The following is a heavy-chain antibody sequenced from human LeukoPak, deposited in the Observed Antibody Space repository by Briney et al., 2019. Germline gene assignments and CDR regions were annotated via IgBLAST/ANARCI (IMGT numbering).Heavy chain of an antibody. D-gene: IGHD6-19*01. CDR2: ITSTGTTI. Sequence: GGPVRLSCAASGFTFSSYQMTWARQAPGKGLQWVSYITSTGTTIHYGDSVKPPLTISRDNANNSLFMQMNSLRAEDTAVYYCARIYSSGRGNDALDIWGQGTIVCVSS. V-gene: IGHV3-48*03. CDR1: GFTFSSYQ. CDR3: ARIYSSGRGNDALDI. J-gene: IGHJ3*02.